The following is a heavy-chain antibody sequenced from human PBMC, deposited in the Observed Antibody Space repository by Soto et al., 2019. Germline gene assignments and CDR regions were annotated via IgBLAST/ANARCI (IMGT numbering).Heavy chain of an antibody. D-gene: IGHD6-25*01. CDR1: GGTFSSYA. Sequence: ASVKVSCKASGGTFSSYAISWVRQAPGQGLEWMGGIIPIFGTANYAQKFQGRVTITADESTSTAYMELSSLRSEDTAVYYCARARSRLPPNNWFDPWGQGTLVTVSS. CDR2: IIPIFGTA. V-gene: IGHV1-69*13. J-gene: IGHJ5*02. CDR3: ARARSRLPPNNWFDP.